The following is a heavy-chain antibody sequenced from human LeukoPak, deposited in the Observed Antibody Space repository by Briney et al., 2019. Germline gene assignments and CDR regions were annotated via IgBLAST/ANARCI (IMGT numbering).Heavy chain of an antibody. CDR2: IYSGGST. V-gene: IGHV3-53*01. Sequence: PGGSLRLSCAASGFTVSSNYMSWVRQAPGKGLEWVSVIYSGGSTYYADSVKGRFTISRDNSKNTLYLQMNSLRAEDTAVYYCAKDRDYYSSGWRNWFDPWGQGTLVTVSS. CDR3: AKDRDYYSSGWRNWFDP. D-gene: IGHD6-19*01. CDR1: GFTVSSNY. J-gene: IGHJ5*02.